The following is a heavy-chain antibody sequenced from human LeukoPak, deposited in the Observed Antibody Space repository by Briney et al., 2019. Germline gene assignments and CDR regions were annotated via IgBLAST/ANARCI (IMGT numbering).Heavy chain of an antibody. V-gene: IGHV4-31*03. CDR2: IYYSGST. J-gene: IGHJ6*02. CDR1: GGPISSGGYY. CDR3: ARWGTGRYCSGGSCYYYYGMDV. D-gene: IGHD2-15*01. Sequence: SQTLSLTCTVSGGPISSGGYYWSWIRQHPGKGLEWIGYIYYSGSTYYNPSLKSRVTISVDTSKNQFSLKLSSVTAADTAVYYCARWGTGRYCSGGSCYYYYGMDVWGQGTTVTVSS.